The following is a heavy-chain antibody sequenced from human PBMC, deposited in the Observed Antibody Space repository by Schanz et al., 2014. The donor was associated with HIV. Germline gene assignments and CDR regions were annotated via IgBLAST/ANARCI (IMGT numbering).Heavy chain of an antibody. Sequence: QVQLAESGGGVVQPGRSLRLSCAASGFTFSTYAIHWVRQAPGKGLEWVAVVSFDGSKKYYADSVKGRFTISRDNSKSTLSLQMNSLRAEDTAIYYCAKGYYSSYYXXXIDVWGQGTTVTVSS. CDR1: GFTFSTYA. V-gene: IGHV3-30-3*01. D-gene: IGHD3-10*01. CDR3: AKGYYSSYYXXXIDV. J-gene: IGHJ6*02. CDR2: VSFDGSKK.